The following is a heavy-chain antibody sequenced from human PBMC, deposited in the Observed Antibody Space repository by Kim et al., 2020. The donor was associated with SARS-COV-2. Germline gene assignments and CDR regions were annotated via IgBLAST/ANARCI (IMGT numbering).Heavy chain of an antibody. V-gene: IGHV5-51*01. CDR3: ARQERLLWFGELFPGWFDP. D-gene: IGHD3-10*01. J-gene: IGHJ5*02. CDR2: IYPGDSDT. CDR1: GYSFTSYW. Sequence: GESLKISCKGSGYSFTSYWIGWVRQMPGKGLEWMGIIYPGDSDTRYSPSFQGQVTISADKSISTAYLQWSSLKASDTAMYYCARQERLLWFGELFPGWFDPWGQGTLVTVSS.